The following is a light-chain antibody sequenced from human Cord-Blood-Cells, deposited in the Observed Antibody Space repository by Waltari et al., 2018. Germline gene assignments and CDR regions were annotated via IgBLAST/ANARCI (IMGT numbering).Light chain of an antibody. CDR2: EGS. CDR3: CSYAGSYV. CDR1: RSDVGSSNL. J-gene: IGLJ1*01. V-gene: IGLV2-23*01. Sequence: QSALTQPASVSGSPGPSITISCPGTRSDVGSSNLVSWYQQHPGKAPKLMIYEGSKRPSGVSNRFSGSKSGNTASLTISGLQAEDEADYYCCSYAGSYVFGTGTKVTVL.